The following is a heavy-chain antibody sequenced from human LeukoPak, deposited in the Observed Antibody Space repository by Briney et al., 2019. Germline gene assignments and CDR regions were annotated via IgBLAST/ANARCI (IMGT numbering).Heavy chain of an antibody. CDR2: FDPEDGET. CDR3: ATTAREGDYFDY. D-gene: IGHD1-26*01. V-gene: IGHV1-24*01. CDR1: GYTFTSYD. Sequence: ASVKVSCKASGYTFTSYDINWVRQATGQGLEWMGGFDPEDGETIYAQKFQGRVTMTEDTSTDTAYMELSSLRSEDTAVYYCATTAREGDYFDYWGQGTLVTVSS. J-gene: IGHJ4*02.